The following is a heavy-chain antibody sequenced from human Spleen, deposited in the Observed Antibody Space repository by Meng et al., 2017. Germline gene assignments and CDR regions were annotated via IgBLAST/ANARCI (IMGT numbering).Heavy chain of an antibody. V-gene: IGHV4-31*03. CDR1: GGSISGGGYY. D-gene: IGHD4-17*01. CDR3: ARGRSTVTTSWSGMDV. CDR2: IYYSGIT. Sequence: SETLSLTCTVSGGSISGGGYYWNWIRQLPGKGLEWIGYIYYSGITYNPSLKSRLTISMDTSKNQFSLNLSSVTAADTAVYYCARGRSTVTTSWSGMDVWGQGTTVTVSS. J-gene: IGHJ6*02.